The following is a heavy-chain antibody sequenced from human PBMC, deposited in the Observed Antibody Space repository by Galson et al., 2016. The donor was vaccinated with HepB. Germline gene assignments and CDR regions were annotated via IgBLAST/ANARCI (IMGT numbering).Heavy chain of an antibody. J-gene: IGHJ4*02. V-gene: IGHV4-61*01. CDR2: IYNSGST. CDR1: GGSVSSVTYY. CDR3: ARDRGSAAGFDY. Sequence: ETLSLTCTVSGGSVSSVTYYWSWVRQPPGMGLEWIGYIYNSGSTNYNPSLKSRVTISVDTSKNQFSLQLRSVTAADTAVYYCARDRGSAAGFDYWGQGTLVTVSS. D-gene: IGHD6-13*01.